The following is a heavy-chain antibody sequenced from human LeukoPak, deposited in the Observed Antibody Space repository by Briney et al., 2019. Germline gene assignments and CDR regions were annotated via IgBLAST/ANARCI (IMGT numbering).Heavy chain of an antibody. CDR2: INPNSGGT. CDR3: ARDRRLEWLSLSYYFDY. D-gene: IGHD3-3*01. J-gene: IGHJ4*02. CDR1: GYTFTSYD. V-gene: IGHV1-2*02. Sequence: ASVKVSCKASGYTFTSYDINWVRQAPGQGLEWMGWINPNSGGTNYAQKFQGRVTMTRDTSISTAYMELSRLRSDDTAVYYCARDRRLEWLSLSYYFDYWGQGTLVTVSS.